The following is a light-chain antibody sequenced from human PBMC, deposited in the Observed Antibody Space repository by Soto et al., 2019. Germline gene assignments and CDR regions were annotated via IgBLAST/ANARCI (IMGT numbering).Light chain of an antibody. Sequence: EIVMTQSPITLSVSPGERVTLSCRASQSVNSNLAWYQQKPGQAPRLLIYGASTRATGIPARFSGSGSGTEFTLTISSLKSEDFAVYYCQQYNNWPPYTFGQGTKVEIK. CDR2: GAS. CDR1: QSVNSN. V-gene: IGKV3-15*01. J-gene: IGKJ2*01. CDR3: QQYNNWPPYT.